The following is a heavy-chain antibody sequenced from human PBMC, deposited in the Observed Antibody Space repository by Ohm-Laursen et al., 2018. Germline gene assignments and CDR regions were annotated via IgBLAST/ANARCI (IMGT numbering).Heavy chain of an antibody. CDR1: GYTFTSYG. CDR3: ARLTFHQWLAP. D-gene: IGHD6-19*01. V-gene: IGHV1-8*02. J-gene: IGHJ5*02. CDR2: MNPNSGNT. Sequence: ASVKVSCKASGYTFTSYGISWVRQAPGQGLEWMGWMNPNSGNTDYAQKFQGRVTMTRNTSISTAYMELSSLRSEDTAVYYCARLTFHQWLAPWGQGTLVTVSS.